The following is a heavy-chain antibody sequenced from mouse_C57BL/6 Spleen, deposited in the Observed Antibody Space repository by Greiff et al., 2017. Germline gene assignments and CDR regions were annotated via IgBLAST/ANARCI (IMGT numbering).Heavy chain of an antibody. D-gene: IGHD4-1*01. CDR2: IWRGGST. J-gene: IGHJ2*01. V-gene: IGHV2-5*01. Sequence: QVQLQQSGPGLVQPSQSLSITCTVSGFSLTSYGVHWVRQSPGKGLEWLGVIWRGGSTDYNAAFMSRLSITKDNSKSQVFFKMNSLQADDTAIYYCAKSSELGRGYFDYWGQGTTLTVSS. CDR3: AKSSELGRGYFDY. CDR1: GFSLTSYG.